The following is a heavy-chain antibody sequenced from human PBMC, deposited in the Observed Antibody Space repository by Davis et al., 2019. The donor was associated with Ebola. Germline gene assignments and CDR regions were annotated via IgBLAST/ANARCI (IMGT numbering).Heavy chain of an antibody. CDR3: ATSLEWLLSPFDY. V-gene: IGHV3-30*03. CDR2: ISYDGSNK. Sequence: GESLKISCAASGFTFSSYGMHWVRQAPGKGLEWVAVISYDGSNKYYADSVKGRFTISRDNSKNTLYLQMNSLRAEDTAVYYCATSLEWLLSPFDYWGQGTLVTVSS. D-gene: IGHD3-3*02. CDR1: GFTFSSYG. J-gene: IGHJ4*02.